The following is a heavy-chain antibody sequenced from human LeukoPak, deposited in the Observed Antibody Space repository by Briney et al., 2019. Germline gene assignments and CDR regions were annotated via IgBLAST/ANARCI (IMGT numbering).Heavy chain of an antibody. J-gene: IGHJ4*02. V-gene: IGHV1-46*01. CDR1: GYTFSGYY. CDR3: ARDGEFGYCSGGSCYSGKAFFDY. Sequence: ASVKVSCKASGYTFSGYYMHWVRQAPGQGLEWMGIINPSGGSTSYAQKFQGRVTMTRDMSTSTVYMELSSLRSEDTAVYYCARDGEFGYCSGGSCYSGKAFFDYWGRGTLVTVSS. D-gene: IGHD2-15*01. CDR2: INPSGGST.